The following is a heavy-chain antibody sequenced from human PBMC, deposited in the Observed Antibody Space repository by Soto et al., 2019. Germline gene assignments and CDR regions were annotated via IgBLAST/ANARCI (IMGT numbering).Heavy chain of an antibody. CDR2: ISANNGNT. V-gene: IGHV1-18*01. CDR3: ARDRSAVTIDWFDP. D-gene: IGHD4-17*01. J-gene: IGHJ5*02. CDR1: GYSFTSYG. Sequence: QVQLVQSGAEVKKPGASVKVSCKTSGYSFTSYGISWVRQAPGQGLEWMGWISANNGNTNYAQKLQGRVTMTTDTSTSTAYMELRSLRSDDTAVYYCARDRSAVTIDWFDPWGQGTLVTVSS.